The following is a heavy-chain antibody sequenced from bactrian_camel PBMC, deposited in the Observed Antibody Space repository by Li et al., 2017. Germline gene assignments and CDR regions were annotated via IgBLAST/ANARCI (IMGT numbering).Heavy chain of an antibody. CDR1: GAIDGRTY. D-gene: IGHD6*01. CDR3: AADGSCSAWYGNFVNTY. Sequence: QVQLVESGGGSAQDGGSLTMSCVDSGAIDGRTYMAWFRQAPGKEREGVAAIDTAGAPTYTYAVAGRFAISKDNDKNILYLQMNDLKPDDSAIYYCAADGSCSAWYGNFVNTYWGRGTQVTVS. J-gene: IGHJ4*01. V-gene: IGHV3S53*01. CDR2: IDTAGAP.